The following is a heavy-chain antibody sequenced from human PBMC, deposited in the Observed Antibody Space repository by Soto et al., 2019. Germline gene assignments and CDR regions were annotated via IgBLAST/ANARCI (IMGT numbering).Heavy chain of an antibody. V-gene: IGHV4-39*01. D-gene: IGHD3-22*01. Sequence: PSETLSLTCTAYGESFNGYYWGWIRQPPGKGLEWIGSIYYSGSTYYNPSLKSRVTISVDTSKNQFSLKLSSVTAADTAVYYCASFYDSSGYMGDYWGQGTLVTVSS. CDR1: GESFNGYY. CDR2: IYYSGST. CDR3: ASFYDSSGYMGDY. J-gene: IGHJ4*02.